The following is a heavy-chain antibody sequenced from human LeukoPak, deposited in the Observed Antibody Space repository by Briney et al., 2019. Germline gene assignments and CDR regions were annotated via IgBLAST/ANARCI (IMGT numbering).Heavy chain of an antibody. D-gene: IGHD3-22*01. Sequence: PGRSLRLSCAASGFTFSSYGMHWVRQAPGKGLEWVAVISYDGSNKYYADSVKGRFTISRDNSKNTLYLQMNSLRAEDTAVYYCAKAIFDDSSGYYDYWGQGTLVTVSS. V-gene: IGHV3-30*18. CDR2: ISYDGSNK. CDR3: AKAIFDDSSGYYDY. CDR1: GFTFSSYG. J-gene: IGHJ4*02.